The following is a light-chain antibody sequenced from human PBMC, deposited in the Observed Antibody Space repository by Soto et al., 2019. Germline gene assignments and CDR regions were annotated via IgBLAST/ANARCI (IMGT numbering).Light chain of an antibody. V-gene: IGLV2-8*01. CDR2: EVN. J-gene: IGLJ1*01. CDR3: SSYTSSTTPTYV. Sequence: QSVLTQPPSASGSPGQSVAISCTGTSSDVGGYNYVSWYQQHPGKAPKLMIYEVNKRPSGVPDRFSGSKSGNTASLTISGLQAEDAADYYCSSYTSSTTPTYVYGTGIKVAVL. CDR1: SSDVGGYNY.